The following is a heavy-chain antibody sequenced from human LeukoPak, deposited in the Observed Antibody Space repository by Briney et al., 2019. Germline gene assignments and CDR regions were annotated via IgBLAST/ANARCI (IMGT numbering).Heavy chain of an antibody. D-gene: IGHD1-26*01. CDR2: IRYDGSNK. CDR3: VASQGGREDY. Sequence: GGSLRLSCAASGFTFSSYSMNWVRQAPGKGLEWVAFIRYDGSNKYYADSVKGRFTISRDNSKNTLYLQMNSLRAEGTAVYYCVASQGGREDYWGQGTLVTVSS. CDR1: GFTFSSYS. J-gene: IGHJ4*02. V-gene: IGHV3-30*02.